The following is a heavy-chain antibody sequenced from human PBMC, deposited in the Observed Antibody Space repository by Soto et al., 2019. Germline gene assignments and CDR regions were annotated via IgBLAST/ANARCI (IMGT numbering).Heavy chain of an antibody. V-gene: IGHV1-69*04. CDR3: ARDIAAAVDY. CDR1: GGTFSSYT. D-gene: IGHD6-13*01. Sequence: ASVKVSCKASGGTFSSYTISWVRQAPGLGLEWMGRIIPILGIANYAQKFQGRVTITTDTSTSTAYMELRSLRSDDTAVYYCARDIAAAVDYWGQGTLVTVSS. J-gene: IGHJ4*02. CDR2: IIPILGIA.